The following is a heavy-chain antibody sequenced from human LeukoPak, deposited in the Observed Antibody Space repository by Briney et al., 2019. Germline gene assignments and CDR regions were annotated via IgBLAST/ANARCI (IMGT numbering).Heavy chain of an antibody. CDR2: IYSGGST. CDR3: AGTTIDAFDI. V-gene: IGHV3-66*01. D-gene: IGHD1-26*01. CDR1: GFTVSSNY. Sequence: PGGSLRLSCAASGFTVSSNYMNWVRQAPGKGLEWVSVIYSGGSTYYADSVKGRSTISRDISNNMLYLQMNSLRAEDTAVYYCAGTTIDAFDIWGQGTMVTVSS. J-gene: IGHJ3*02.